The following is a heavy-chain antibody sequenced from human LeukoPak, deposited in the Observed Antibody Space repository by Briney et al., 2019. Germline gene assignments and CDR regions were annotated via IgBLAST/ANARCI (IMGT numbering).Heavy chain of an antibody. CDR3: ARRAMVQELYYFDY. CDR1: GGSFSGYY. V-gene: IGHV4-34*01. CDR2: INHSGST. Sequence: PSETLSLTCAVYGGSFSGYYWSWIRQPPGKGLEWIGEINHSGSTNYNPSLKSRVTISVDTSKNQFSLKLSSVTAADTAVYYCARRAMVQELYYFDYWGQGTLVTVSS. D-gene: IGHD3-10*01. J-gene: IGHJ4*02.